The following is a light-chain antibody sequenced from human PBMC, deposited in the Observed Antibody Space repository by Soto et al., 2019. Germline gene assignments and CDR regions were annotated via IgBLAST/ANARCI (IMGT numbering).Light chain of an antibody. J-gene: IGLJ2*01. Sequence: QSVLTQPASVSGSPGQSITISCTGTSSDVGDYNYVSWYQQHPGKAPKLMIYEVSHRPSGVSNRFSGSKSGNTASLTISGLQDEDEDDYYCSSYTTSSTLVVFGGGTKLTVL. CDR1: SSDVGDYNY. V-gene: IGLV2-14*01. CDR3: SSYTTSSTLVV. CDR2: EVS.